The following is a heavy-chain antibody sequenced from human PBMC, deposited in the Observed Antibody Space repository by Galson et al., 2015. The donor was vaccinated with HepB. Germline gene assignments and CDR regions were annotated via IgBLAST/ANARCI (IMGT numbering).Heavy chain of an antibody. D-gene: IGHD2-2*01. J-gene: IGHJ6*03. Sequence: QSGAEVKTPGESLRISCKASGSSFTNYWISWVRQMPGKGLEWMGKFDPSDSYTNYSPSFQGHVTISADESISTAYLQWSSLKASDTAMYYCARHVHTSSPMDVWGKGTTVTVSS. CDR1: GSSFTNYW. CDR2: FDPSDSYT. CDR3: ARHVHTSSPMDV. V-gene: IGHV5-10-1*01.